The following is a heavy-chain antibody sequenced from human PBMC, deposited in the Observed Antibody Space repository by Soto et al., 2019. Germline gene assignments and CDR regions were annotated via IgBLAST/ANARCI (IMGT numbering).Heavy chain of an antibody. CDR2: ISSSSSTI. Sequence: GESLKISCAASGFTFSSYSMNWVRQAPGKGLEWVSYISSSSSTIYYADSVKGRFTISRDNAKNSLYLQMNSLRAEDTAVYYCARDQPLGGSGSYDYWGQGTLVTVSS. J-gene: IGHJ4*02. CDR1: GFTFSSYS. D-gene: IGHD3-10*01. CDR3: ARDQPLGGSGSYDY. V-gene: IGHV3-48*01.